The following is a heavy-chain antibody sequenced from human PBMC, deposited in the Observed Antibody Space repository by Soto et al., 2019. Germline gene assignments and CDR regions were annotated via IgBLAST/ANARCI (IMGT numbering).Heavy chain of an antibody. D-gene: IGHD3-10*01. CDR3: ARDSPKGGYYSATNYYYYYGMDV. CDR2: IIPIFGTA. Sequence: QVQLVQSGAEVQKPGSSVKVSCKASGGTFSSYAISWVRQAPGQGLEWMGGIIPIFGTANYAQKFQGRVTITADESTSTAYMELSSLRSEDTAVYYCARDSPKGGYYSATNYYYYYGMDVWGQGTTVTVSS. CDR1: GGTFSSYA. J-gene: IGHJ6*02. V-gene: IGHV1-69*01.